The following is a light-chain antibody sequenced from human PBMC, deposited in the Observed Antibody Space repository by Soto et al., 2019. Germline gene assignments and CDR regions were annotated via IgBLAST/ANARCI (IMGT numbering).Light chain of an antibody. CDR2: EDD. Sequence: QAVVTQPPSASGTPGQRVTISCSGSRSNIGSHNVYWYQHLPATAPKLLIYEDDQRPSGVPDRFSGSKSGTSVSLAISGLRSEDEADYYCATWDDRLSGWVFGGGTKVTVL. CDR3: ATWDDRLSGWV. CDR1: RSNIGSHN. J-gene: IGLJ3*02. V-gene: IGLV1-47*01.